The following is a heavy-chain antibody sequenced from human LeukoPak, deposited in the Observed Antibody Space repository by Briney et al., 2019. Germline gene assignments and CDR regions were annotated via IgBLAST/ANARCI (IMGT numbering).Heavy chain of an antibody. J-gene: IGHJ4*02. CDR3: ASQGGGSGDY. V-gene: IGHV4-59*01. CDR1: GGSFSSYY. Sequence: PSETLSLTCAVYGGSFSSYYWSWIRQPPGKGLEWIGYIYYSGSTNYNPSLKSRVTISVDTSKNQFSLKLSSVTAADTAVYYCASQGGGSGDYWGQGTLVTVSS. CDR2: IYYSGST. D-gene: IGHD3-10*01.